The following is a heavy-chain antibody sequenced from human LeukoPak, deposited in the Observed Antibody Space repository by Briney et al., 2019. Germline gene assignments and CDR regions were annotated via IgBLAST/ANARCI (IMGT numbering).Heavy chain of an antibody. D-gene: IGHD3-10*01. V-gene: IGHV3-49*04. Sequence: GGSLRLSCTASGFTFGDYAMSWVRQAPGKGLEWVGFIRSTAYGGTTEYAAPVKGRFSISRDDSKSIAYLQMYSLKSEDTAVYYCARVSWFGELLFHGYWGQGTLVTVSS. CDR1: GFTFGDYA. CDR3: ARVSWFGELLFHGY. CDR2: IRSTAYGGTT. J-gene: IGHJ4*02.